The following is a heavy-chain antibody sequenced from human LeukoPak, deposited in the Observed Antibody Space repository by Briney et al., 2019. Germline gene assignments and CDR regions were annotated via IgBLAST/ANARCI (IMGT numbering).Heavy chain of an antibody. CDR3: AREFRDSIFGVVIIRGGSMVDY. V-gene: IGHV4-59*12. CDR2: IYYSGST. D-gene: IGHD3-3*01. CDR1: GGSISSYY. J-gene: IGHJ4*02. Sequence: PSETLSLTCTVSGGSISSYYWSWIRQPPGKGLEWIGYIYYSGSTNYNPSLKSRVTISVDTSKNQFSLKLSSVTAADTAVYYCAREFRDSIFGVVIIRGGSMVDYWGQGTLVTVSS.